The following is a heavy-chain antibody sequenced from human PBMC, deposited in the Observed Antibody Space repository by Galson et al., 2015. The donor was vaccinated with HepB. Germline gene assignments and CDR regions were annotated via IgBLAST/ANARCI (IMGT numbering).Heavy chain of an antibody. CDR3: ARDQGLRFLEWLSQGALDY. CDR2: ISSNGGST. D-gene: IGHD3-3*01. CDR1: GFTFSSYA. Sequence: SLRLSCAASGFTFSSYAMHWVRQAPGKGLEYVSAISSNGGSTYYANSVKGRFTISRDNSKNTLYLQMGSLRAEDMAVYYCARDQGLRFLEWLSQGALDYWGQGTLVTVSS. V-gene: IGHV3-64*01. J-gene: IGHJ4*02.